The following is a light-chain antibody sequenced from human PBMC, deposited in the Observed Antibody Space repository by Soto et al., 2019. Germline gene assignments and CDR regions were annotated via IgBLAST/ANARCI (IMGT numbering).Light chain of an antibody. Sequence: DIQMTQSPSTLSASVGDRVTITCRASQSISSWLAWYQQKPGKAPKLLIYDASSLESGVPSRFSGSGSGTDFALTISSLQPEDFATYYCQQLYRYPITFGQGTRLEIK. V-gene: IGKV1-5*01. CDR1: QSISSW. J-gene: IGKJ5*01. CDR3: QQLYRYPIT. CDR2: DAS.